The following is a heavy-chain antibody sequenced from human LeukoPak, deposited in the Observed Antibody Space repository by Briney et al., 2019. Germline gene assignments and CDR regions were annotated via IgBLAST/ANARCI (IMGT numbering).Heavy chain of an antibody. V-gene: IGHV3-7*01. D-gene: IGHD4/OR15-4a*01. CDR2: IKQDGNEK. Sequence: GGSLRLSCAASGFTVSSNYMSWVRQAPGKGLEWVANIKQDGNEKYYADSVKGRFTISRDNGKNSLDLQMNSLRADDTAVYYCARDTLGEGEDANYAVYYFDYWGQGTVVTVSS. CDR1: GFTVSSNY. J-gene: IGHJ4*02. CDR3: ARDTLGEGEDANYAVYYFDY.